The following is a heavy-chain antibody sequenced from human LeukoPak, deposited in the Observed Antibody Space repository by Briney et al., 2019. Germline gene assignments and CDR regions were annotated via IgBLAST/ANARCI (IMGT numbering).Heavy chain of an antibody. Sequence: PSETLSLTCTVSGGSISSYYWSWIRQPPGKGLEWIGYIYYSGSTNYNPSLKSRVTISVDTSKNQFSLKLSSVTAADTAVYYCARQTIVSGSYYPYDYWGQGTLVTVSS. CDR1: GGSISSYY. CDR2: IYYSGST. D-gene: IGHD3-10*01. V-gene: IGHV4-59*01. J-gene: IGHJ4*02. CDR3: ARQTIVSGSYYPYDY.